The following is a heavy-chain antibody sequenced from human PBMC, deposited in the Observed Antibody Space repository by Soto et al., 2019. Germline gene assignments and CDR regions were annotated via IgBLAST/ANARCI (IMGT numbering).Heavy chain of an antibody. J-gene: IGHJ4*02. CDR3: ARRIYDSDTGPNFQYYFDS. CDR1: GYSFAGYW. Sequence: GESLKISCKGSGYSFAGYWITWVRQKPGKGLEWMGRIDPSDSQTYYSPSFRGHVTISVTKSITTVFLQWSSLRASDTAMYYCARRIYDSDTGPNFQYYFDSWGQGTPVTVSS. V-gene: IGHV5-10-1*01. D-gene: IGHD3-22*01. CDR2: IDPSDSQT.